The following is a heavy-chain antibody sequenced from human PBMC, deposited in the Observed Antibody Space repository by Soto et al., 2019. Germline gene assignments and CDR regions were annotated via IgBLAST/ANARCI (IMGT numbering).Heavy chain of an antibody. CDR1: GGSISSGGYY. Sequence: SETLSLTCTVSGGSISSGGYYWSWIRQHPGKGLEWIGYIYYSGSTYYNPSLKSRVTISVDTSKNQFSLKLSSVTAADTAVYYCARDRPRRRNTYYYGMDVWGQGTTVTVSS. V-gene: IGHV4-31*03. CDR2: IYYSGST. D-gene: IGHD1-1*01. J-gene: IGHJ6*02. CDR3: ARDRPRRRNTYYYGMDV.